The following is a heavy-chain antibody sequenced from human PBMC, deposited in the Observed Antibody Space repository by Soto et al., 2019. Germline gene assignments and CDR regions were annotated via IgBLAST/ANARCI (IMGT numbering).Heavy chain of an antibody. V-gene: IGHV3-7*01. CDR1: GFTFSSYW. CDR3: AREAPNWYFDY. Sequence: PGGSLRLSCAASGFTFSSYWMSWARQAPGKGLEWVANMNQDGSEKYYVDSVKGRFTISRDNAKNSLYLQMNSLRAEDTAVYYCAREAPNWYFDYWGQGTLVTVSS. J-gene: IGHJ4*02. CDR2: MNQDGSEK.